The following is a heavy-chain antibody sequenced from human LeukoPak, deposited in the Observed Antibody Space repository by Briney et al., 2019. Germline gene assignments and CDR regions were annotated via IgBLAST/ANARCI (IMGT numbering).Heavy chain of an antibody. D-gene: IGHD3-10*01. V-gene: IGHV4-59*12. CDR2: INNSGNT. J-gene: IGHJ3*02. CDR3: AKSNGYGLVDI. Sequence: SETLSLTCTVSGGSISSYYWSWIRKPPGKGLEWIGYINNSGNTKYNPSLKSRVTISLDTSRNQFSLKLNSVTAADTAVYYCAKSNGYGLVDIWGQGTMVTVSS. CDR1: GGSISSYY.